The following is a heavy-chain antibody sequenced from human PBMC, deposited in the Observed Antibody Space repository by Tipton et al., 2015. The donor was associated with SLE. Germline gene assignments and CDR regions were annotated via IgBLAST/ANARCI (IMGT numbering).Heavy chain of an antibody. CDR2: MNPNSGNT. CDR1: GDTFTNYD. Sequence: QSGPEVKKPGASVKVSCKASGDTFTNYDINWVRQATGQGLEWRGWMNPNSGNTGYARKLQGRVTMTRNTSVSTAYMLLSSLRSEDTAVYYCARGRRQQLAIWGQGTIVTVSS. V-gene: IGHV1-8*02. CDR3: ARGRRQQLAI. J-gene: IGHJ3*02. D-gene: IGHD6-13*01.